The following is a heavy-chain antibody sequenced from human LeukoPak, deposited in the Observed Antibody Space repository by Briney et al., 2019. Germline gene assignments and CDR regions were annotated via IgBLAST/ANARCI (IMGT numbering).Heavy chain of an antibody. CDR1: GFTFSSYA. CDR3: ASSGNYWGYFDY. V-gene: IGHV3-30-3*01. D-gene: IGHD4-11*01. J-gene: IGHJ4*02. Sequence: RPGRSLRLSCAASGFTFSSYAMHWVRQAPGKGLEWVAVISYDGSNKYYADSVKGRFTISRDNSKNTLYLQMNSLRAEDTAVYYCASSGNYWGYFDYWGQGTLVTVSS. CDR2: ISYDGSNK.